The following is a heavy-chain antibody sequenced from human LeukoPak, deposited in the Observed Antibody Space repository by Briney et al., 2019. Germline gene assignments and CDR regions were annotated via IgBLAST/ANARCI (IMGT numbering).Heavy chain of an antibody. CDR1: GGSISGADYY. J-gene: IGHJ5*02. D-gene: IGHD2-2*01. V-gene: IGHV4-30-4*01. CDR2: IYYSGST. Sequence: SQTLSLTCTVSGGSISGADYYWSWIRQPPGKGLEWIGYIYYSGSTYYNPSLKSRVTISVDTSKNQFSLKLSSVTAADTAVYYCARGYCSSTSCYLFWFDPWGQGTLATVSS. CDR3: ARGYCSSTSCYLFWFDP.